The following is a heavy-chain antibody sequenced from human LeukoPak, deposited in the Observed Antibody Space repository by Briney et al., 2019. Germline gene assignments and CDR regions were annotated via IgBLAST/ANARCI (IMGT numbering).Heavy chain of an antibody. CDR1: GDSISNHSW. D-gene: IGHD2-2*01. CDR3: AREVVPAPTGSRWFDP. Sequence: SGTLSLTCAVSGDSISNHSWWNWVRQSPGKGLEWIGEIYHTGTAHYNPSLKSRVSMSVDKSMDQFSLKLSSVTAADTAVYYCAREVVPAPTGSRWFDPWGQGTLVTVSS. V-gene: IGHV4-4*02. CDR2: IYHTGTA. J-gene: IGHJ5*02.